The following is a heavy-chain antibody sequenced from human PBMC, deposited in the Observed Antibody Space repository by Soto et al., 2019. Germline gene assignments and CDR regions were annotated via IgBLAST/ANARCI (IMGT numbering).Heavy chain of an antibody. Sequence: GGSLRLSCAASGFTFSSYSMNWVRQAPGKGLEWVSYISSSSSTIYYADSVKGRFTISRDNAKNSLYLQMNSLRDEDTAVYYCARGGYSGYDPYYYYYGMDVWGKGTTVTVSS. J-gene: IGHJ6*04. CDR3: ARGGYSGYDPYYYYYGMDV. D-gene: IGHD5-12*01. CDR2: ISSSSSTI. V-gene: IGHV3-48*02. CDR1: GFTFSSYS.